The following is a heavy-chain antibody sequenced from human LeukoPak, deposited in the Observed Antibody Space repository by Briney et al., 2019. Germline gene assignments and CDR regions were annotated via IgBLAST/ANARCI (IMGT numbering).Heavy chain of an antibody. D-gene: IGHD3-10*01. CDR1: EDTLTRHY. CDR2: INPNDNSI. J-gene: IGHJ4*02. Sequence: ASVKVSCKASEDTLTRHYMHWVRQAPGQGLEWIGLINPNDNSIDYTQKLRGRVTVTRDRSTSTVYMELNSLRSDDTAVYYCAREGGSYKHFDYWGQGSLITVSS. CDR3: AREGGSYKHFDY. V-gene: IGHV1-46*04.